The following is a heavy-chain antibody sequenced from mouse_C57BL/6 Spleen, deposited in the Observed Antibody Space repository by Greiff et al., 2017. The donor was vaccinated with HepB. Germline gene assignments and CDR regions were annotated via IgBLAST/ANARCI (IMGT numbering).Heavy chain of an antibody. CDR2: INYDGSST. CDR3: ARGGSSRYWYFDV. D-gene: IGHD1-1*01. Sequence: EVKLMESEGGLVQPGSSMKLSCTASGFTFSDYYMAWVRQVPEKGLEWVANINYDGSSTYYLDSLKSRFIISRDNAKNILYLQMSSLKSEDTATYYCARGGSSRYWYFDVWGTRTTVTVSS. J-gene: IGHJ1*03. V-gene: IGHV5-16*01. CDR1: GFTFSDYY.